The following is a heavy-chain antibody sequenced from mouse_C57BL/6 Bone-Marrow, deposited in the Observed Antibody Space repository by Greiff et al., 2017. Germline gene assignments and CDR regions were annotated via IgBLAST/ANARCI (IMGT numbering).Heavy chain of an antibody. V-gene: IGHV14-4*01. J-gene: IGHJ2*01. D-gene: IGHD1-1*01. CDR1: GSNIKDDY. Sequence: VQLQQSGAELVRPGASVKLSCTASGSNIKDDYMHWVKQRPEQGLDWIGWIDPANGDTEYASKLPGKATITADTSANTASLPLSILTAEDTAVYYWTSTTVLATPYYFDYWGQGTTLPVSS. CDR3: TSTTVLATPYYFDY. CDR2: IDPANGDT.